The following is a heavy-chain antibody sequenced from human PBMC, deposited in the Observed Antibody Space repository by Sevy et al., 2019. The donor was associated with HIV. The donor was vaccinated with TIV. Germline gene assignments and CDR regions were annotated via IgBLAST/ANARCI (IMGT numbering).Heavy chain of an antibody. D-gene: IGHD2-2*01. CDR2: ISGSGGST. CDR1: GFTFSSYA. Sequence: GGSLRLSCAASGFTFSSYAMSWVRQAPGKGLEWVSAISGSGGSTYYADSVRGRFTISRDNSKNTLYLQMNSLRAEDTAVYYCAKGGPIAQHCSSTSCYPPYYYYGMDVWGQGTTVTVSS. J-gene: IGHJ6*02. V-gene: IGHV3-23*01. CDR3: AKGGPIAQHCSSTSCYPPYYYYGMDV.